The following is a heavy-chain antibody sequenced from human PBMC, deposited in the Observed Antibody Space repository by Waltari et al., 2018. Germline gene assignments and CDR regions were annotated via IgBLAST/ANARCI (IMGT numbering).Heavy chain of an antibody. V-gene: IGHV1-2*06. CDR3: ARDLKSSARLFDY. J-gene: IGHJ4*02. Sequence: QVQLVQSGAEVKKPGASVKVSCKASGYTFTGYYMHWVRQAPGQGLEWMGRINPNSGGTNYAQKFQGRVTMTRDTSISTVYMELSRLRSDDTAVYYCARDLKSSARLFDYWGQGTLVTVSS. CDR1: GYTFTGYY. D-gene: IGHD6-6*01. CDR2: INPNSGGT.